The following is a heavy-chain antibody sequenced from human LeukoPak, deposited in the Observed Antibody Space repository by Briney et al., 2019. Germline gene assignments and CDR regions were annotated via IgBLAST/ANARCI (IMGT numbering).Heavy chain of an antibody. Sequence: GGPLRLSCAASGFTFSSYAMHWVRQAPGKGLEYVSAISSNGGSTYYANSVKGRFTISRDNSKNTLYLQMGSLRAEDMAVYYCARELLGYCSSTSCSSRGFDYWGQGTLVTVSS. CDR3: ARELLGYCSSTSCSSRGFDY. V-gene: IGHV3-64*01. CDR1: GFTFSSYA. D-gene: IGHD2-2*01. J-gene: IGHJ4*02. CDR2: ISSNGGST.